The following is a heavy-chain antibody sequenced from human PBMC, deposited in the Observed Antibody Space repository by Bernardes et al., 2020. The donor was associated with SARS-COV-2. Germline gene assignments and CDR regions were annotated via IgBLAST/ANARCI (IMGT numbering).Heavy chain of an antibody. CDR1: GGSISSYY. Sequence: TVSITCTVSGGSISSYYWSWIRQPPGTGLEWIGYIYSSGSTTYNPSLKSRVTISVDTSKNQFSLKLSSVTAADTAVYYCARVGYSSSLSPIDCWGQGTLVTGSS. J-gene: IGHJ4*02. D-gene: IGHD6-13*01. CDR2: IYSSGST. V-gene: IGHV4-59*01. CDR3: ARVGYSSSLSPIDC.